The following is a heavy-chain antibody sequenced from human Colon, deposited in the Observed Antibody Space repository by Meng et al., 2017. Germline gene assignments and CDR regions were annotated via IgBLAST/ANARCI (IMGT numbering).Heavy chain of an antibody. CDR2: RNPNTGKT. D-gene: IGHD3-3*01. J-gene: IGHJ4*02. V-gene: IGHV1-8*01. CDR1: AYTFTSYD. CDR3: ARVSGFGQNFIRF. Sequence: QRQVVLSEAGVKQTGACVKVSCKTTAYTFTSYDIEWVRQATGQGLEWMGRRNPNTGKTGYAQKFKGRVTMTRNTSISTAYMELGSLSAEDTAVYFCARVSGFGQNFIRFWGQGTLVTVSS.